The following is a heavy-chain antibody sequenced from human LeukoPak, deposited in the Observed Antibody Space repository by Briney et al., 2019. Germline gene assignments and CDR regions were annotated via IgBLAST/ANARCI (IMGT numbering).Heavy chain of an antibody. V-gene: IGHV3-15*05. CDR1: GFTFSDAW. D-gene: IGHD6-6*01. Sequence: GGSLRLSCAASGFTFSDAWMTWVRQAPGKGLECVGFIQSKTDGGTTDSAAPVKGRFTVSRDDSKNTVYLQMNSLNSEDTAVNYCTTWSSQFDYWGQGTLVTVSS. CDR2: IQSKTDGGTT. CDR3: TTWSSQFDY. J-gene: IGHJ4*02.